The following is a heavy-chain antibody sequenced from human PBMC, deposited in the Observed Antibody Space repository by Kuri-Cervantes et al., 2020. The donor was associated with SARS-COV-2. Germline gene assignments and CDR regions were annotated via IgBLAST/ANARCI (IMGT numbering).Heavy chain of an antibody. CDR1: GYSFSSYD. J-gene: IGHJ6*03. CDR3: AMAGWGRRGYSCGDKTAYYYYYMDV. D-gene: IGHD5-18*01. CDR2: MNPDTGNT. Sequence: ASVKVSCKASGYSFSSYDINWVRQATGQGLEWMGWMNPDTGNTGNAKKFQGRVTITADESTSTAYMELSSLTSEDTAVYYCAMAGWGRRGYSCGDKTAYYYYYMDVWGKGTTVTVSS. V-gene: IGHV1-8*03.